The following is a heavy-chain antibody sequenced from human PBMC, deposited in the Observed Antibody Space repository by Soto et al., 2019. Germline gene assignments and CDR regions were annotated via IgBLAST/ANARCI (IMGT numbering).Heavy chain of an antibody. CDR1: GGSFSSYY. Sequence: QVQLQQWGAGLLKPSETLSLTCGVYGGSFSSYYWRWIRQPPGKGLEWIGEINHSGSTNYNPSLKSRVTISVDPSKNQFSLKLSSVTAPETAVYYCARVPAESGDQTFDNWGQGALVTVSS. CDR3: ARVPAESGDQTFDN. CDR2: INHSGST. J-gene: IGHJ4*02. V-gene: IGHV4-34*01.